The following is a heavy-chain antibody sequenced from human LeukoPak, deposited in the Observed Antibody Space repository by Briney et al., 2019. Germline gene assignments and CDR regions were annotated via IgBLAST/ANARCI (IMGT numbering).Heavy chain of an antibody. Sequence: PSETLSLTCAVYGGSFSGYYWSWIRQPPGKGLEWIGEINHSGSTNYNPSLKSRVIISVDTSKNQFSLKLSSVTAADTAVYYCARELTGYYYYYYGMDVWGQGTTVTVSS. CDR2: INHSGST. CDR3: ARELTGYYYYYYGMDV. J-gene: IGHJ6*02. CDR1: GGSFSGYY. V-gene: IGHV4-34*01. D-gene: IGHD3-9*01.